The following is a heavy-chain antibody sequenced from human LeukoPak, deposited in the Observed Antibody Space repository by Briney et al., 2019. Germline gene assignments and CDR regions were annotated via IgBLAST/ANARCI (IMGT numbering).Heavy chain of an antibody. V-gene: IGHV3-30*02. CDR1: GFIFSSYG. CDR3: AKDGDSSGWAPPDYYYYYMDV. CDR2: IRYDGSNK. J-gene: IGHJ6*03. D-gene: IGHD6-19*01. Sequence: GGSLRLSCAASGFIFSSYGMHWVRQAPGKGLEGVAFIRYDGSNKYYADSVKGRFTISRDNSKNTLYLQMNSLRAEDTAVYYCAKDGDSSGWAPPDYYYYYMDVWGKGTTVTISS.